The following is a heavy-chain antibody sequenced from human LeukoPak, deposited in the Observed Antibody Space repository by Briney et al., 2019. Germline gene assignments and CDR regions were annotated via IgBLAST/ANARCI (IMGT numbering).Heavy chain of an antibody. J-gene: IGHJ4*02. CDR1: GLTFSSYV. D-gene: IGHD2-15*01. CDR2: ISESGNDA. Sequence: GGSLRLSCAGSGLTFSSYVMTWVRQAPGKGLEWVSIISESGNDAYYADSVKGRFIIFRDNSKNTLFLQMNSLRAEDSAVYYCAKIPLGSCTTSSCSAGYFDNWGQGTLVTVSS. CDR3: AKIPLGSCTTSSCSAGYFDN. V-gene: IGHV3-23*01.